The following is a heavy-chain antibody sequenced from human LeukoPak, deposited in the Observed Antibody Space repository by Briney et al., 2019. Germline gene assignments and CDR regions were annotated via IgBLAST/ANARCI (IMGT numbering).Heavy chain of an antibody. Sequence: EASVKVSCKASGFTFTSYDINWVRQASGQGLEWMGWMNPNNGNTGYAQKFQGRVTMTRDTSISTAYMELSSLRSEDTAVYYCARGPGRGIAAAQWGQGTLVTVSS. CDR2: MNPNNGNT. V-gene: IGHV1-8*01. CDR3: ARGPGRGIAAAQ. J-gene: IGHJ4*02. D-gene: IGHD6-13*01. CDR1: GFTFTSYD.